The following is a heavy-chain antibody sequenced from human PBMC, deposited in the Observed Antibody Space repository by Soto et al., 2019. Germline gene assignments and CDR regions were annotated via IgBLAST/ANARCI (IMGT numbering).Heavy chain of an antibody. J-gene: IGHJ3*02. Sequence: GGSLRLSCAASGFTFSSYAMSWVRQAPGKGLEWVSAISGSGGSTYYADSVKGRFTISRDNSKNTLYLQMNSLRAEDTAVYYCAKDIIHPRHVLRFFPGEYDAFDIWGQGTMVTVSS. V-gene: IGHV3-23*01. D-gene: IGHD3-3*01. CDR3: AKDIIHPRHVLRFFPGEYDAFDI. CDR2: ISGSGGST. CDR1: GFTFSSYA.